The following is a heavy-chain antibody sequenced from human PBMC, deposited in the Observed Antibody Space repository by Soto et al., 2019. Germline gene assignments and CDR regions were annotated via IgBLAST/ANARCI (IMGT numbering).Heavy chain of an antibody. CDR2: IKSKTDGGTT. J-gene: IGHJ1*01. CDR3: TTDFLEWLPIRWFQH. V-gene: IGHV3-15*01. CDR1: GFTFSNAW. Sequence: GGSLRLSCAASGFTFSNAWMSWVRQAPGKGLEWVGRIKSKTDGGTTDYAAPVKGRFTISRDDSKNTLYLQMNSLKTEDTAVYYCTTDFLEWLPIRWFQHWGQGTLVTVSS. D-gene: IGHD3-3*01.